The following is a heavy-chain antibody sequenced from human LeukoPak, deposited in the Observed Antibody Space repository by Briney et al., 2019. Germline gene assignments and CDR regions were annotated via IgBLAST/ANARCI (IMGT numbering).Heavy chain of an antibody. CDR1: GFTFSSYA. CDR3: ATTRVCGGVLLRPSCLYFED. V-gene: IGHV3-23*01. D-gene: IGHD3-10*01. J-gene: IGHJ4*02. Sequence: GGSLRLSCEAPGFTFSSYAMNWVRQAPGKGLEWVSTLSGSGSATYYADSVKGRFTISRDTSKNTLWLQMNGLRAEDTAVYYCATTRVCGGVLLRPSCLYFEDWGQGALVTVSS. CDR2: LSGSGSAT.